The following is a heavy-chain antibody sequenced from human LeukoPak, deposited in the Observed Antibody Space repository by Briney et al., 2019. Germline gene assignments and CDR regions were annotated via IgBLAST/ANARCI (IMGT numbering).Heavy chain of an antibody. D-gene: IGHD7-27*01. J-gene: IGHJ4*02. CDR2: ISSSGSTI. V-gene: IGHV3-48*03. Sequence: PGGSLRLSCAASGFTFSSYEMNWLRQAPGKGLEWVSYISSSGSTIYYADSVKDRFTISRDNAKNSLYLQMNSLRAEDTAVYYCARGNWAEDGYFDYWGQGTLVTVSS. CDR3: ARGNWAEDGYFDY. CDR1: GFTFSSYE.